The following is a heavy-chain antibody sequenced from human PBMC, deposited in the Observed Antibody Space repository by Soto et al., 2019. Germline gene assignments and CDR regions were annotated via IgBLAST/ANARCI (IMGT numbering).Heavy chain of an antibody. J-gene: IGHJ4*01. CDR1: GFTFNNYA. Sequence: GGSLRLSCAASGFTFNNYAMSWVRQAPGKGLEWVSAISGSGGSTYYADSVKGRFTVSRDNSENTLYLQMNSLRAEDTAVYYCTSSGPRECSGGTCYRPADYWGQGTLVTVSS. V-gene: IGHV3-23*01. D-gene: IGHD2-15*01. CDR2: ISGSGGST. CDR3: TSSGPRECSGGTCYRPADY.